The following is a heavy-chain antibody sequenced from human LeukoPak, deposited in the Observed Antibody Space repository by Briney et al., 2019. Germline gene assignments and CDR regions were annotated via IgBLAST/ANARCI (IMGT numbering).Heavy chain of an antibody. CDR3: ARDAREKVTMVRGVIRYFDY. Sequence: PSETLSLTCTVSGGSISSSSYYWGWIRQPPGKGLEWIGSIYYSGSTYYNPSLKSRVTISVDTSKNQFSLKLSSVTAADTAVYYCARDAREKVTMVRGVIRYFDYWGQGTLVTVSS. D-gene: IGHD3-10*01. CDR2: IYYSGST. CDR1: GGSISSSSYY. V-gene: IGHV4-39*07. J-gene: IGHJ4*02.